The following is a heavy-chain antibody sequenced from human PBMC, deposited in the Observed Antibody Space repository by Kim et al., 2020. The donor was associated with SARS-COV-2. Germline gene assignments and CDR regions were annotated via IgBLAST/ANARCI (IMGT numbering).Heavy chain of an antibody. CDR3: VKDPQAIFGVVTHYYYGMDV. CDR2: ISSNGGST. J-gene: IGHJ6*02. V-gene: IGHV3-64D*06. CDR1: GFTFSSYA. Sequence: GGSLRLSCSASGFTFSSYAMHWVRQAPGKGLEYVSAISSNGGSTFYADSVKGRFTISRDNSKNTLYLQMSSLRAEDTAVYYCVKDPQAIFGVVTHYYYGMDVWGQGTTVTVSS. D-gene: IGHD3-3*01.